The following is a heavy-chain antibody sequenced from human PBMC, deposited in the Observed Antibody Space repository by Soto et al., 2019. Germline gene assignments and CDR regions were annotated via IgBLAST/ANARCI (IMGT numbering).Heavy chain of an antibody. CDR3: AKVLFGFTYGKFDY. CDR2: ISDSGHST. Sequence: GGSLRLSCAASGFTFYNFAMSWVRQAPGKGLEWVSGISDSGHSTYYADSARGRFTISRDNSKNTLYLQMNSLRAEDTAVYYCAKVLFGFTYGKFDYWGQGTLVTVS. V-gene: IGHV3-23*01. J-gene: IGHJ4*02. D-gene: IGHD5-18*01. CDR1: GFTFYNFA.